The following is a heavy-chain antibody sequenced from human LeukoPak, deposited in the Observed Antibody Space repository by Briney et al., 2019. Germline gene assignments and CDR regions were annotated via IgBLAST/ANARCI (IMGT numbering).Heavy chain of an antibody. D-gene: IGHD3-10*01. Sequence: GGSLRLSCAASGFTFSSYAMSWVRQAPGKGLEWVSAISGSGGSTYYADSVKGRFTISRDNAKNSLYLQMNSLRAEDTAVYYCARVAWFGEFRPFDYWGQGTLVTVSS. CDR2: ISGSGGST. V-gene: IGHV3-23*01. J-gene: IGHJ4*02. CDR3: ARVAWFGEFRPFDY. CDR1: GFTFSSYA.